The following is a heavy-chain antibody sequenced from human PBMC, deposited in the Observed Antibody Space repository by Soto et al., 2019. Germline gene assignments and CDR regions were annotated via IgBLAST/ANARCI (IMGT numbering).Heavy chain of an antibody. V-gene: IGHV4-59*02. J-gene: IGHJ4*01. CDR3: TTDSYITIVTVRFDY. CDR2: ISHSGLR. CDR1: GVSVRSGY. D-gene: IGHD2-2*02. Sequence: SETLSLTCIVSGVSVRSGYCTWIRQSPGKGLEWIGYISHSGLRHYRASLQSRLTMSIETSKNQFSLTLTSVTEDTAVYYCTTDSYITIVTVRFDYWGHGTLVTVSS.